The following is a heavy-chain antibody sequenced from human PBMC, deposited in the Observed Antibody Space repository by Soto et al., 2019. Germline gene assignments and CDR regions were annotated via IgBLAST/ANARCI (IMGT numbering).Heavy chain of an antibody. J-gene: IGHJ4*02. V-gene: IGHV3-23*01. Sequence: PGGSLRLSCAASGFTFNSYTMAGVRQAPGKGLEWVSSISGSGGSTYYADSVKGRFTISRDNSKNTLYLQMNSLRAEDTAVYYCAKDPNSSSWYGPFDYWGQGTLVTVSS. CDR1: GFTFNSYT. CDR2: ISGSGGST. D-gene: IGHD6-13*01. CDR3: AKDPNSSSWYGPFDY.